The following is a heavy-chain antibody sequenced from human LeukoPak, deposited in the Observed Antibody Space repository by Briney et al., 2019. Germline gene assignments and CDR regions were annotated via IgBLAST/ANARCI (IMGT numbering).Heavy chain of an antibody. Sequence: GESLKISCKGSGYSFTSYWIGWVRQIPGKGLEWMGIIYPGDSDTRYSPSFQGQVTISADKSISTAYLQWSSLKASDTAMYYCARGLDYGDPAGYYFDYWGQGTLVTVSP. CDR3: ARGLDYGDPAGYYFDY. V-gene: IGHV5-51*01. J-gene: IGHJ4*02. CDR2: IYPGDSDT. D-gene: IGHD4-17*01. CDR1: GYSFTSYW.